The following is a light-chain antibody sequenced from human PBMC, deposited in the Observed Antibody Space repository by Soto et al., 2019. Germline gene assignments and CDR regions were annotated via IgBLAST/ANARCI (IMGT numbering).Light chain of an antibody. Sequence: QSALTQPPSVSGSPGQSITISCTGTSSDVGSYNLVSWYQQHPGKAHQLMIYEISKRASGVSNRFSGSKSGNTACLTISGLQAEDEADYYCCAYAGSSTLVFGTGTKLTVL. V-gene: IGLV2-23*02. J-gene: IGLJ1*01. CDR1: SSDVGSYNL. CDR3: CAYAGSSTLV. CDR2: EIS.